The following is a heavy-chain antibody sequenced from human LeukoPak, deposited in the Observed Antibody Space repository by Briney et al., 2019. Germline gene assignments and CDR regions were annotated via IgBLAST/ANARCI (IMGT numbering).Heavy chain of an antibody. V-gene: IGHV3-9*01. CDR1: GFTFVDYA. CDR2: ISWNSGSI. D-gene: IGHD2-2*01. Sequence: PGGSLRLSCAASGFTFVDYAMHWVRQAPGKGLEWVSGISWNSGSIGYADTLKGRFTISRDNAKNSLYLQMNSLRAEDTALYYCAKDMGYCSSTSCNDAFDIWGQGTMVTVSS. J-gene: IGHJ3*02. CDR3: AKDMGYCSSTSCNDAFDI.